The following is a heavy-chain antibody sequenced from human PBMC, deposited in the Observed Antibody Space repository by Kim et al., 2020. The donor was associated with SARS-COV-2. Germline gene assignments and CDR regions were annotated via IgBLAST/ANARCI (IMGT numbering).Heavy chain of an antibody. V-gene: IGHV1-2*04. CDR3: ARATWSGYDVQRAPYFDY. Sequence: ASVKVSCKASGYTFTGYYMHWVRQAPGQGLEWMGWINPNSGGTNYAQKFQGWVTMTRDTSISTAYMELSRLRSDDTAVYYCARATWSGYDVQRAPYFDYWGQGTLVTVSS. CDR2: INPNSGGT. D-gene: IGHD5-12*01. CDR1: GYTFTGYY. J-gene: IGHJ4*02.